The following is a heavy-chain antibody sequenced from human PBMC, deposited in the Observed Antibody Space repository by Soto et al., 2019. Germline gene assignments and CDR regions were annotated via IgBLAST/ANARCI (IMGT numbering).Heavy chain of an antibody. CDR1: GGSISSGGYY. CDR3: ARVARLRITAFDI. Sequence: PSATLSLTCTVSGGSISSGGYYWSWIRQHPGKGLEWIGYIYYSGSTYYNPSLKSRVTISVDTSKNQFSLKLSSVTAADTAVYYCARVARLRITAFDIWGQGTMVTVSS. V-gene: IGHV4-31*03. D-gene: IGHD3-10*01. CDR2: IYYSGST. J-gene: IGHJ3*02.